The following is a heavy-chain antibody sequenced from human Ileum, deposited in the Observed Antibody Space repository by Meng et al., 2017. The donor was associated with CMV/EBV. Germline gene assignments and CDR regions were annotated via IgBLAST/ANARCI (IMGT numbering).Heavy chain of an antibody. CDR2: IRYDGSNK. J-gene: IGHJ4*02. CDR3: AKAEGQWLAYFDY. V-gene: IGHV3-30*02. Sequence: GGSLRLSCAASGFTFSSYGMHWVRQAPGKGLEWVAFIRYDGSNKYYADSVKGRFTISRDNSKNTLYLQMNSLRAEDTAVYYCAKAEGQWLAYFDYWGQGTLVNVSS. D-gene: IGHD6-19*01. CDR1: GFTFSSYG.